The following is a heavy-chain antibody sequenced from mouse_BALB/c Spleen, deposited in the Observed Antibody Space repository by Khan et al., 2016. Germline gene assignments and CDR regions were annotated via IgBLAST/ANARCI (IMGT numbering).Heavy chain of an antibody. J-gene: IGHJ2*01. D-gene: IGHD1-1*01. CDR1: GFDFSSYW. CDR3: TRLYYYGTSDY. Sequence: EVKLLESGGGLVQPGGSLKLSCAASGFDFSSYWMSWVRQAPGKGLEWIGEINPDSSTINYTPSLKDKFIISRDNAKNTLYLQMSKVRSEDTALYYGTRLYYYGTSDYWGQGTTLTVSS. CDR2: INPDSSTI. V-gene: IGHV4-1*02.